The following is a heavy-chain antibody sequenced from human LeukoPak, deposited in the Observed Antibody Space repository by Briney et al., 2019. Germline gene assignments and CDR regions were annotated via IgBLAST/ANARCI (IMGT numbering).Heavy chain of an antibody. CDR2: IYYSGST. J-gene: IGHJ4*02. V-gene: IGHV4-31*03. Sequence: SQTLTLTCTVSGGSISSGGYYWSWIRQHPGTGLEWIGYIYYSGSTYYNPSLKSRVTISVDTSKNQFSLKLSSVTAADTAVYYCAREGEVREMTTWGQGTLVTVSS. D-gene: IGHD5-24*01. CDR1: GGSISSGGYY. CDR3: AREGEVREMTT.